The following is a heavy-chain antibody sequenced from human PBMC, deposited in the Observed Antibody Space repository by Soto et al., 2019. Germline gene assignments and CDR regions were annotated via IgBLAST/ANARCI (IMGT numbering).Heavy chain of an antibody. CDR2: IGIVGDT. V-gene: IGHV3-23*01. J-gene: IGHJ6*02. CDR1: GFTFSSYG. CDR3: AKDGTTAGIRSCGMDV. D-gene: IGHD2-2*02. Sequence: EVQLLESGGGLVQPGGSLRLSCEVSGFTFSSYGMNWVRQAPDKGLEWVPTIGIVGDTYYADFVKGRFTISRDNSKYSLFLQMTSLRAEVTALYFCAKDGTTAGIRSCGMDVWGQGTTVTVSS.